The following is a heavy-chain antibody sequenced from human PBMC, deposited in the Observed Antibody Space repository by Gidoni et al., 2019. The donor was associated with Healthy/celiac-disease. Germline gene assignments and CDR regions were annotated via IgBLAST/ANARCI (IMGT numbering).Heavy chain of an antibody. V-gene: IGHV3-48*03. Sequence: EVQLVESGGGLVQPGGSLRLSCAASGFTFSSYEMNWVRQAPGKGLEWVSYISSSGSTIYYADSVKGRFTISRDNAKNSLYLQMNSLRAEDTAVYYCARKGLSYSLYDSSGLDYWGQGTLVTVSS. CDR1: GFTFSSYE. CDR3: ARKGLSYSLYDSSGLDY. CDR2: ISSSGSTI. D-gene: IGHD3-22*01. J-gene: IGHJ4*02.